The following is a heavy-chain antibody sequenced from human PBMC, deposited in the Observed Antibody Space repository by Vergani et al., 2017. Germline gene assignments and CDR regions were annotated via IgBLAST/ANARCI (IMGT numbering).Heavy chain of an antibody. CDR1: GFTFSSYS. D-gene: IGHD6-19*01. V-gene: IGHV3-48*04. CDR2: ISSSSSTI. CDR3: AGEDSSGWYWGYCIDY. Sequence: EVQLVESGGGLVQPGGSLRLSCAASGFTFSSYSMNWVRQAPGKGLEWVSYISSSSSTINYADSVKGRFTISRDNAKNSLYLQMNSLRAEDTAVYYCAGEDSSGWYWGYCIDYWGQGTLVTVSS. J-gene: IGHJ4*02.